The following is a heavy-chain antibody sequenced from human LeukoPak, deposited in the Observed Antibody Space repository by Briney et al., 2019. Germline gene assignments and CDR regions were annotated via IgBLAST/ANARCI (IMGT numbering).Heavy chain of an antibody. J-gene: IGHJ4*02. V-gene: IGHV3-21*01. Sequence: GGSLRLSCAASGFTFSSYRMNWVRQAPGRGLEWVSSISSSSSYIYYADSVKGRFTIARDNAKNSQYLQMNSLRAEDTAVYYCARDPWTNSDYDGFDYWGQGTLVTVSS. CDR3: ARDPWTNSDYDGFDY. CDR2: ISSSSSYI. CDR1: GFTFSSYR. D-gene: IGHD5-12*01.